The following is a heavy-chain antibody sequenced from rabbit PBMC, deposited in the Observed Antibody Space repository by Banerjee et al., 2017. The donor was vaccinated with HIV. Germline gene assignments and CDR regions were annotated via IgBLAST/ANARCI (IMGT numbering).Heavy chain of an antibody. CDR2: INTSSGNT. D-gene: IGHD2-1*01. J-gene: IGHJ4*01. Sequence: QQQLEESGGGLVKPGGTLTLTCKASGFDLSSNAMCWVRQAPGKGLEWIACINTSSGNTVYASWAKGRFTISKTSSTTVTLQMTSLTAADTATYFCARDAGDSGDLWGPGTLVTVS. V-gene: IGHV1S45*01. CDR3: ARDAGDSGDL. CDR1: GFDLSSNA.